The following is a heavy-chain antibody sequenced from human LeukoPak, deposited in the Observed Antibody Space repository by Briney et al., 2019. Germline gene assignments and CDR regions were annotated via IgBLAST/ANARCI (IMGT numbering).Heavy chain of an antibody. J-gene: IGHJ4*02. CDR2: IIPIFGTT. Sequence: SVKVSCKASGGTFSSYAISWVRQAPGQGLEWMGGIIPIFGTTYYAQKFQGRVTITTDESTSTAYIDLSSLRSEDTAVYYCARTQQLDLPYFDYWGQGTLVTVSS. CDR1: GGTFSSYA. CDR3: ARTQQLDLPYFDY. D-gene: IGHD6-13*01. V-gene: IGHV1-69*05.